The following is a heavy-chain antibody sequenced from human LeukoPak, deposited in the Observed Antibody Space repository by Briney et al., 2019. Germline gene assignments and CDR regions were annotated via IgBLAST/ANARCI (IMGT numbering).Heavy chain of an antibody. D-gene: IGHD3-22*01. CDR1: GFTFSSYA. CDR2: ISGSGGST. V-gene: IGHV3-23*01. CDR3: AKDSAPYYYDSSGYSQGY. J-gene: IGHJ4*02. Sequence: PGGSLRLSWAASGFTFSSYAMSWVRQAPVKGLEWVSAISGSGGSTYYADSVKGRFTISRDNSKNTLYLQMNSLRAEDTAVYYCAKDSAPYYYDSSGYSQGYWGQGTLVTVSS.